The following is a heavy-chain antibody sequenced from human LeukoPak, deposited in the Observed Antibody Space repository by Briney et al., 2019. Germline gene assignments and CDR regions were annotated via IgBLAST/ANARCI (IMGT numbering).Heavy chain of an antibody. J-gene: IGHJ5*02. Sequence: SETLSLTCTVSGGSITSYYWSWIRQPPGKGLEWIGFIYSSGSTNYNPSLRSRLTISVDTSKNHFSLRLSSVTAADTAVYYCARHFKHVRSGTQHWFDPWGRGTLVTVSS. CDR2: IYSSGST. CDR1: GGSITSYY. D-gene: IGHD1-14*01. V-gene: IGHV4-4*09. CDR3: ARHFKHVRSGTQHWFDP.